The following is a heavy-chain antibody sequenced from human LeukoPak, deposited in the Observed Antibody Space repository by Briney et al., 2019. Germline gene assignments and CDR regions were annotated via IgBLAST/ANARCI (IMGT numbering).Heavy chain of an antibody. Sequence: SETLSLTCTVSGGSIISYYWSWIRQPPGKGLEWIGYIYYSGSTNYNPSLKSRVTISVDTSKNQFSLKLSSVTAADTAVYYCARVYSSSSNDMDVWGKGTTVTVSS. D-gene: IGHD6-6*01. CDR2: IYYSGST. CDR1: GGSIISYY. V-gene: IGHV4-59*01. CDR3: ARVYSSSSNDMDV. J-gene: IGHJ6*03.